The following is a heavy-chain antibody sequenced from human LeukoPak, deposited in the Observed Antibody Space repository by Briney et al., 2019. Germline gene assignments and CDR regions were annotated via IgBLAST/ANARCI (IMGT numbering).Heavy chain of an antibody. J-gene: IGHJ4*02. CDR1: GFTFSSYG. CDR2: IRYDGSNK. Sequence: GGSLRLSCGASGFTFSSYGMHWVCQAPGKGLEWVAFIRYDGSNKYYADSVKGRFTISRDNSKNTLYLQMNSLRAEDTAVYYCAKNLYDSSGYYSDYWGQGTLVTVSS. CDR3: AKNLYDSSGYYSDY. V-gene: IGHV3-30*02. D-gene: IGHD3-22*01.